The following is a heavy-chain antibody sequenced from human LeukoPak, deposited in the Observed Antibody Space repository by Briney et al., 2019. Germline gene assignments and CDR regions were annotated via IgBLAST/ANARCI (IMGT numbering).Heavy chain of an antibody. J-gene: IGHJ3*02. CDR3: ARDQDWGSGDAFDI. CDR1: GYTFSSYG. V-gene: IGHV1-18*01. Sequence: ASVKVSCKASGYTFSSYGITWVRQAPGQGLEWMGWISTYNGNTNYAPKLQGRVTMTTDTSTSTAYMELRSLRSDDTAVYYCARDQDWGSGDAFDIWGQGTMVTVSS. CDR2: ISTYNGNT. D-gene: IGHD7-27*01.